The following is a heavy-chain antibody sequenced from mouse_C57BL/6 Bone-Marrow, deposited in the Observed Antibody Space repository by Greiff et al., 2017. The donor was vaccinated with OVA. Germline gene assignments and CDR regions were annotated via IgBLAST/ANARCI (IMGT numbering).Heavy chain of an antibody. CDR3: ARSNYYYGSSWFAY. CDR1: GFTFTDYY. D-gene: IGHD1-1*01. Sequence: EVQRVESGGGLVQPGGSLSLSCAASGFTFTDYYMSWVRQPPGKALEWLGFIRNKANGYTTEYSASVKGRFTISRDNSQSILYLQMNALRAEDSATYYCARSNYYYGSSWFAYWGQGTLVTVSA. CDR2: IRNKANGYTT. V-gene: IGHV7-3*01. J-gene: IGHJ3*01.